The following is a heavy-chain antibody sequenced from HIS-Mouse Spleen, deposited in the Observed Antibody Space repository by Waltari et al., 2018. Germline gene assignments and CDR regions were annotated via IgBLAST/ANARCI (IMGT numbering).Heavy chain of an antibody. CDR2: IYYSGST. D-gene: IGHD6-13*01. V-gene: IGHV4-39*07. J-gene: IGHJ2*01. CDR1: ACSISSSSYY. CDR3: AREIPYSSSWYDWYFDL. Sequence: QLQLQESGPGLVKPSETLSLTCTVSACSISSSSYYWGWIRQPPGKGLELIGSIYYSGSTYYNPSLKSRVTISVDTSKNQFSLKLSSVTAADTAVYYCAREIPYSSSWYDWYFDLWGRGTLVTVSS.